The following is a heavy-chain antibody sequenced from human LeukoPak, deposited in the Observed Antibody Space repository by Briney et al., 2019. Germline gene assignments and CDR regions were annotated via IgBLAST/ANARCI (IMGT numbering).Heavy chain of an antibody. Sequence: ASVKVSCKASGYTFTSYDINWVRQVTGQGLEWMGWMNPNSGDTGYPQKFQGRVTMTRDTSITTAYMELSSLRSEDTAVYYCARSGFGSGISFDLWGQGTLVTVSS. V-gene: IGHV1-8*01. J-gene: IGHJ5*02. CDR1: GYTFTSYD. CDR2: MNPNSGDT. D-gene: IGHD3-10*01. CDR3: ARSGFGSGISFDL.